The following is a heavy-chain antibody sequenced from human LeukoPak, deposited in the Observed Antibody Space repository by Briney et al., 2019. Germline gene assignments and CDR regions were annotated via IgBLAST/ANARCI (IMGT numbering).Heavy chain of an antibody. CDR2: IYYSGST. CDR1: GGSISSYY. J-gene: IGHJ4*02. D-gene: IGHD6-19*01. V-gene: IGHV4-59*12. CDR3: ARAGRQWLAPTFDY. Sequence: SETLSLTCTVSGGSISSYYWSWIRQPPGKGLEWIGYIYYSGSTNYNPSLKSRVTISVDTSKNQFSLKLSSVTAADTAVYYCARAGRQWLAPTFDYWGQGTLVTVSS.